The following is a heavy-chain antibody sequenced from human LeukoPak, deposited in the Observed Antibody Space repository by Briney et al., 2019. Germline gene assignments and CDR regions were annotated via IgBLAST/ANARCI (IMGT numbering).Heavy chain of an antibody. V-gene: IGHV3-53*01. CDR3: VGAVADSTGHHYFDY. CDR2: IYSGGST. CDR1: GFTVSSNY. Sequence: PGGSLRLSCAASGFTVSSNYMSWVRQAPGKGLEWVSVIYSGGSTYYADSVKGRFTISRDDAKNSLYLQMNSLRAEDTAVYYCVGAVADSTGHHYFDYWGQGTLVTVSS. D-gene: IGHD3-22*01. J-gene: IGHJ4*02.